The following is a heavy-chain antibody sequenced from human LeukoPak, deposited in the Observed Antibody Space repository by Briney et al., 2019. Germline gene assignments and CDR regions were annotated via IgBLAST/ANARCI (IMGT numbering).Heavy chain of an antibody. D-gene: IGHD3-10*01. V-gene: IGHV4-39*01. CDR2: IYHSGST. Sequence: SETLSLTCTVSGGSISSSSYYWGWIRQPPGKGLEWIGSIYHSGSTYYNPSLKSRVTISVDTSKNQFSLKLSSVTAADTAVYYCARTYYYGSGSRYYFDYWGQGTLVTVSS. CDR1: GGSISSSSYY. J-gene: IGHJ4*02. CDR3: ARTYYYGSGSRYYFDY.